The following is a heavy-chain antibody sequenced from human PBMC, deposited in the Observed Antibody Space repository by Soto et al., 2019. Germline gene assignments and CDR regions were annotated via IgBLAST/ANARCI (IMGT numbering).Heavy chain of an antibody. CDR3: AKDRRPNYYYGMDV. Sequence: QVQLVESGGGVVQPGRSLRLSCAASGFTFSSYGMHWVRQAPGKGLEWVAVISYDGSNKYYADSVKGRFTISRDNSQTPLYLQTHTLTAEDTAVYYCAKDRRPNYYYGMDVWGQGTTVTVSS. CDR1: GFTFSSYG. CDR2: ISYDGSNK. J-gene: IGHJ6*02. V-gene: IGHV3-30*18. D-gene: IGHD6-25*01.